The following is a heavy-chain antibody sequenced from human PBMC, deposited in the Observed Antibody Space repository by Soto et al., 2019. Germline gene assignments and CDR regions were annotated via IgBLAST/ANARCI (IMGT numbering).Heavy chain of an antibody. CDR2: IYPSDSDT. CDR1: GYSFTSYW. J-gene: IGHJ4*02. Sequence: GESLKISCKGTGYSFTSYWIGWVRQMPGKGLEWMGIIYPSDSDTRYSPSFQGQVTISVDKSISTVYLQWSSLKASDTAIYYCARSPLTIYPYCFDFWGQGT. V-gene: IGHV5-51*01. D-gene: IGHD1-1*01. CDR3: ARSPLTIYPYCFDF.